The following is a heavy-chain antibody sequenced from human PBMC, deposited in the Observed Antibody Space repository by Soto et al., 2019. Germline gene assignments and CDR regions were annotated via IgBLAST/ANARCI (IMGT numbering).Heavy chain of an antibody. Sequence: GAGSTITNYSLGRMHQKSGKGLEWLGRIDPSDSYTNYSQSFQGHVTISADKSISTAYLQWSSLKASDTAMYYCARVFGVVTSFRGMDVWGQGTTVTVSS. CDR2: IDPSDSYT. J-gene: IGHJ6*02. CDR3: ARVFGVVTSFRGMDV. CDR1: GSTITNYS. V-gene: IGHV5-10-1*01. D-gene: IGHD3-3*01.